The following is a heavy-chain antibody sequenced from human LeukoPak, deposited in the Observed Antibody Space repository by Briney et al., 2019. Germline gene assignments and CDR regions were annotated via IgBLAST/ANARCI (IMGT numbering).Heavy chain of an antibody. D-gene: IGHD3-22*01. J-gene: IGHJ4*02. Sequence: GGSLRLSCAASGFTFKNYAMSWVRRAPGKGLEWASSISASGGSTYYADSVKGRFIISRDSSKNTVYLQMYSLRVGDTAVYYCAKMISSGYSADFDYWGQGTLVTVSS. V-gene: IGHV3-23*01. CDR3: AKMISSGYSADFDY. CDR1: GFTFKNYA. CDR2: ISASGGST.